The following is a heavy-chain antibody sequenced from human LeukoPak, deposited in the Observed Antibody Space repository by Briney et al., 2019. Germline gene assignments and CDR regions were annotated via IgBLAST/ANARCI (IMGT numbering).Heavy chain of an antibody. V-gene: IGHV1-69*13. J-gene: IGHJ4*02. CDR2: ITPIFGTA. CDR3: AREWGLESSGYYYAY. D-gene: IGHD3-22*01. CDR1: VCTFSRFT. Sequence: SVKVSCKASVCTFSRFTISWVRQAPGQGFEWMGGITPIFGTANFAQKFQGRVSITPDESTSTAFMELSSLRSEDTAVYYCAREWGLESSGYYYAYWGQGTLVTVSS.